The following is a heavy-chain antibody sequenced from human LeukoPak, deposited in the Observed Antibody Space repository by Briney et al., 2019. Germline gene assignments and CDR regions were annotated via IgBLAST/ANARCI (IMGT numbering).Heavy chain of an antibody. V-gene: IGHV4-4*07. Sequence: SGTLSLTCTVSGGSISSYYWSWIRQPAGKGLEWIGRIYTSGSTNYNPSLKSRVTMSVDTSKNQFSLKLSSVTAADTAVYYCARDRYYDILTGHNNWFDPWGQGTLVTVSS. D-gene: IGHD3-9*01. J-gene: IGHJ5*02. CDR3: ARDRYYDILTGHNNWFDP. CDR2: IYTSGST. CDR1: GGSISSYY.